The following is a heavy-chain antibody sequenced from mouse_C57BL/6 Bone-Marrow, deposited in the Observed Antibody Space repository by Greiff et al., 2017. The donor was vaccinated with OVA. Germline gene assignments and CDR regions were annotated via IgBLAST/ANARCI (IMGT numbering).Heavy chain of an antibody. CDR2: IDPETGGT. Sequence: QVHVKQSGAELVRPGASVTLSCKASGYTFTDYEMHWVKQTPVHGLEWIGAIDPETGGTAYNQKFKGKAILTADKSSSTAYMELRSLTSEDSAVYYCTRSGDYAVDYWGQGTTLTVSS. D-gene: IGHD2-4*01. V-gene: IGHV1-15*01. CDR3: TRSGDYAVDY. CDR1: GYTFTDYE. J-gene: IGHJ2*01.